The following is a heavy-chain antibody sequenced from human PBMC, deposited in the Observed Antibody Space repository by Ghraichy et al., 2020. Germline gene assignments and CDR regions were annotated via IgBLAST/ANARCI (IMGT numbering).Heavy chain of an antibody. V-gene: IGHV4-30-2*01. CDR1: GGSISSGGYS. D-gene: IGHD2-15*01. CDR2: IYHSGST. Sequence: SETLSLTCAVSGGSISSGGYSWSWIRQPPGKGLEWIGYIYHSGSTYYNPSLKSRVTISVDRSKNQFSLKLSSVTAADTAVYYCASSGYCSGGSCYRLAFDYWGQGTLVTVSS. CDR3: ASSGYCSGGSCYRLAFDY. J-gene: IGHJ4*02.